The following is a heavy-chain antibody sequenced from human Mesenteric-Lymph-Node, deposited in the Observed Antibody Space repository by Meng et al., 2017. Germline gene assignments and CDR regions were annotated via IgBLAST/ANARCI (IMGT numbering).Heavy chain of an antibody. J-gene: IGHJ4*02. CDR3: ASAPPPSPCFWFDF. Sequence: GSLKISCAASGFTFSNSWMTCVRQAPGKGLEWVANINQQGSEIHYVDSVKGRFTIPRDNAKNSLYLQMNSLRVEDTALYYCASAPPPSPCFWFDFWGQGSQVTVSS. CDR2: INQQGSEI. CDR1: GFTFSNSW. D-gene: IGHD2/OR15-2a*01. V-gene: IGHV3-7*01.